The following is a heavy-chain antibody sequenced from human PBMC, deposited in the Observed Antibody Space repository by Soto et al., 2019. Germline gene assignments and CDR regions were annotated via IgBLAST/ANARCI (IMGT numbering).Heavy chain of an antibody. CDR2: MNPDTGNT. V-gene: IGHV1-8*01. Sequence: QVQLVQSGAEVEKPGASVKVSCKASGYTFTTYDFNWVRQAPGHGLEWMGWMNPDTGNTGYAQKFQGRVTMTRETSISTAFMALSGLTAEDTAVYYCARALGYSSTSRLDLWGQGTLVTVSS. CDR1: GYTFTTYD. CDR3: ARALGYSSTSRLDL. J-gene: IGHJ4*02. D-gene: IGHD6-19*01.